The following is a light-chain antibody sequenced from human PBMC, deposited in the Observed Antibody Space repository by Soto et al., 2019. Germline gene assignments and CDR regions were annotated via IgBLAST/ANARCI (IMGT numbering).Light chain of an antibody. J-gene: IGKJ1*01. V-gene: IGKV1-5*01. CDR1: QSISKW. CDR2: DAS. CDR3: QQYSTFPRT. Sequence: DIQMTQSPSSLSGSLGDRVLMTFLASQSISKWLAWYQQKPGKAPEFLIYDASTLESGVLSRFSGSGSGTEFTLTISSLQPEDFATFYCQQYSTFPRTFGQGTKVDI.